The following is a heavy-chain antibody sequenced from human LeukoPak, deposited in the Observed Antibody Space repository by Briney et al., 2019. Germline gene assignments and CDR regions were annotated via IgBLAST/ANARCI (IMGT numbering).Heavy chain of an antibody. CDR1: GGSISSYY. V-gene: IGHV4-59*01. CDR2: IYYSGST. D-gene: IGHD6-19*01. CDR3: ARGRYSSGIYYFDY. J-gene: IGHJ4*02. Sequence: PSETLSLTCTVSGGSISSYYWSWIRQPPGKGLEWIGYIYYSGSTNYNPSLKSRVTISVDTSKNQSSLKLSSVTAADTAVYYCARGRYSSGIYYFDYWGQGTLVTVSS.